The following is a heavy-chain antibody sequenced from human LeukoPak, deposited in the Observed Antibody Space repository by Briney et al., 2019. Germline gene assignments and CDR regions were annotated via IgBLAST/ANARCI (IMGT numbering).Heavy chain of an antibody. CDR2: IIPIFGTA. J-gene: IGHJ4*02. CDR3: ARIPFGETYEYYFDY. CDR1: GGTFSSYA. D-gene: IGHD3-10*01. Sequence: SVKVSCKASGGTFSSYAISWVRQAPGQGLEWMGRIIPIFGTANYAQKFQGRVTITMDESTSTAYMELSSLRSEDTAVYYCARIPFGETYEYYFDYWGQGTLVTVSS. V-gene: IGHV1-69*05.